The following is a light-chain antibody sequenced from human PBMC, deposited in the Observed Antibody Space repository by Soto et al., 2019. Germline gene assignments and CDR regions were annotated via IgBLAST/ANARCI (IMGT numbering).Light chain of an antibody. J-gene: IGKJ2*01. CDR2: KAS. CDR1: QSISSW. Sequence: DIQMTQSPSTLSASVGDRVTITCRASQSISSWLAWYQQKPGKDPKLLIYKASSLESGVPSRFSGSGSGTEFTLTIRSLQPDDFATYYCQQYNSYSMYTFGQGTKLEIK. CDR3: QQYNSYSMYT. V-gene: IGKV1-5*03.